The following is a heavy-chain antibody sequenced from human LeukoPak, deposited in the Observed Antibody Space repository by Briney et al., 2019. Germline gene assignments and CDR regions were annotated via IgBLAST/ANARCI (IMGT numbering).Heavy chain of an antibody. J-gene: IGHJ4*02. Sequence: PSETLSLTCAGSGYSISSSNWWGWIRQPPGKGLEWIGYIYYSGSMYYNVSLKSRVTISVDTSKNQFSLKLSSVTAADTAVYYCARALTYYYDSSGYYWDYWGQGTLVTVSS. CDR3: ARALTYYYDSSGYYWDY. V-gene: IGHV4-28*05. CDR2: IYYSGSM. D-gene: IGHD3-22*01. CDR1: GYSISSSNW.